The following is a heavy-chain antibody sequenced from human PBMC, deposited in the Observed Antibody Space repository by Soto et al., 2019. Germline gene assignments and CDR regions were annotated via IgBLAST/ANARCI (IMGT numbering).Heavy chain of an antibody. V-gene: IGHV3-23*01. Sequence: EVQLLESGGGLVQPGGSLRLSCAASGFTFSSYAMSWVRQAPGTGLEWVSAISGSGGSTYYADSVKGRFTISRDNSKNTLYLHMNSLRAEDTVVDYWAKTVLGFGGDMGYWGQGTLVTFSS. CDR1: GFTFSSYA. CDR2: ISGSGGST. J-gene: IGHJ4*02. D-gene: IGHD3-16*01. CDR3: AKTVLGFGGDMGY.